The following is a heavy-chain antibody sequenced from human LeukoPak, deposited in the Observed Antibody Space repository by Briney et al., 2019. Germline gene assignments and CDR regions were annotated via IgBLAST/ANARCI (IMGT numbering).Heavy chain of an antibody. Sequence: SETLSLTCTVSGGSISSYYWSWIRQPPGKGLEWVGYIYYSGSTNYNPSLKSRVNISVDTSKNQFSLKLSSVTAADTAVYFCARQGLAATVNVYFDYWGQGTLVTVSS. CDR3: ARQGLAATVNVYFDY. CDR2: IYYSGST. V-gene: IGHV4-59*08. J-gene: IGHJ4*02. D-gene: IGHD6-13*01. CDR1: GGSISSYY.